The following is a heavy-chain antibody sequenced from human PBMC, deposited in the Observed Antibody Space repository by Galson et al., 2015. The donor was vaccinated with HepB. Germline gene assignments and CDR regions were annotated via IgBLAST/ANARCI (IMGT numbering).Heavy chain of an antibody. CDR3: AMSYDYVWGSYRHHYYFDY. V-gene: IGHV1-69*13. D-gene: IGHD3-16*02. Sequence: SVKVSCKASGGTFSSYAISWVRQAPGRGLEWMGGIIPIFGTANYAQKYQGRVTITADESTSTAYMELSSLRSEDTAVYYCAMSYDYVWGSYRHHYYFDYWGQGTLVTVSS. CDR1: GGTFSSYA. J-gene: IGHJ4*02. CDR2: IIPIFGTA.